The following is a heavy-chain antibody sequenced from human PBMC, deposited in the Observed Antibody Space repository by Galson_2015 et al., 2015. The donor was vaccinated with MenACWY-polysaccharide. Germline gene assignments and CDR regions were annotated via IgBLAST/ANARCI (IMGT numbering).Heavy chain of an antibody. J-gene: IGHJ5*02. D-gene: IGHD4-17*01. CDR2: MFHSGGG. Sequence: TLSLTCAVSGVSISSGSHHWSWFRQYPGKSLEWIAYMFHSGGGNYNPSLGSRVTISLDKSRNQFSLNLSSVTAADTAVYFCAGIPATETSFGWFDPWGQGTLVTVSS. V-gene: IGHV4-31*11. CDR3: AGIPATETSFGWFDP. CDR1: GVSISSGSHH.